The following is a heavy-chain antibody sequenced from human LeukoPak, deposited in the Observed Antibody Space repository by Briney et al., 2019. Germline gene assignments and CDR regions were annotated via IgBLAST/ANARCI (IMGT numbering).Heavy chain of an antibody. J-gene: IGHJ5*02. D-gene: IGHD2-15*01. V-gene: IGHV3-11*06. CDR2: ISSSSSYT. Sequence: GGSLRLSCAASGFTFSDYYMSWIRQAPGKGLEWVSCISSSSSYTNYADSVKGRFTISRDNAKNSLYLQMNSLRAEDTAVYYCARDSSAGLDPWGQGTLVTVSS. CDR1: GFTFSDYY. CDR3: ARDSSAGLDP.